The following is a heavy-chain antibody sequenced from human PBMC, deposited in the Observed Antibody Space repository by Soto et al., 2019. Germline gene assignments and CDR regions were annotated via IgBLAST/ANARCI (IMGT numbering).Heavy chain of an antibody. J-gene: IGHJ5*02. CDR3: ARDRSDYGGTHP. CDR1: GFTFSSYG. Sequence: QVQLVESGGGVVQPGRSLRLSCAASGFTFSSYGMHWVRQAPGKGLEWVAVIWYDGRNKYYADSVKGRFTISRDNSKNTLYLQMNSLRAEDTAVYYCARDRSDYGGTHPWGQGTLVTVSS. D-gene: IGHD4-17*01. V-gene: IGHV3-33*01. CDR2: IWYDGRNK.